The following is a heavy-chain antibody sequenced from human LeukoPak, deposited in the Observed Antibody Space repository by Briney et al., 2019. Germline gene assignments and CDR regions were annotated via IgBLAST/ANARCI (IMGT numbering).Heavy chain of an antibody. CDR2: INPNSGGT. CDR3: ARDFRAAMVSDWFDP. Sequence: ASVKVSCKASGYTFTRYYMHWVRQAPGQGLEWMGWINPNSGGTNYAQKFQGRVTRTRDTSISTAYMELGRLRSDDTAVYYCARDFRAAMVSDWFDPWGQGTLVTVSS. J-gene: IGHJ5*02. V-gene: IGHV1-2*02. CDR1: GYTFTRYY. D-gene: IGHD5-18*01.